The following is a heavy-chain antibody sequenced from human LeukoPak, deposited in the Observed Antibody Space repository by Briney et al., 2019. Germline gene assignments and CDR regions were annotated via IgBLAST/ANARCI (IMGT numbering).Heavy chain of an antibody. CDR2: INPSGGST. CDR3: AKDPPSQWLVPTYYFDY. J-gene: IGHJ4*02. V-gene: IGHV1-46*01. Sequence: ASVKVSCKASGYTFTSYYMHWVRQAPGQGLEWMGIINPSGGSTSYAQKFQGRVTMTRDTSTSTVYMELSSLRSGDTAVYYCAKDPPSQWLVPTYYFDYWGQGTLVTVSS. D-gene: IGHD6-19*01. CDR1: GYTFTSYY.